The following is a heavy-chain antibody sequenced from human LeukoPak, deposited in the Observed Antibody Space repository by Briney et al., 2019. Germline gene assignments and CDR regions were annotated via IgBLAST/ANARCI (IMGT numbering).Heavy chain of an antibody. CDR3: AKRYYDSSGYYYRYYYYYMDV. CDR2: ISYDGSNK. D-gene: IGHD3-22*01. Sequence: PGRSLRLSCAASGFTFSSYGMHWVRQAPGKGLEWVAVISYDGSNKYYADSVQGRFTISRDNSKNTLYLQMNSLRAEDTAVYYCAKRYYDSSGYYYRYYYYYMDVWGKGTTVTVSS. J-gene: IGHJ6*03. CDR1: GFTFSSYG. V-gene: IGHV3-30*18.